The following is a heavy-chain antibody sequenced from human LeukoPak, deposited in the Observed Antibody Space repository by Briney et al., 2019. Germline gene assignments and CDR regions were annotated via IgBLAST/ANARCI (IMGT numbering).Heavy chain of an antibody. J-gene: IGHJ4*02. CDR2: ICYSGST. Sequence: DPSETLSLTCTVSGGSISSYYWSWIRQPPGKGLEWIGYICYSGSTNYNPSLRSRVTISVDTSKNQFSLKLSSVTAADTAVYYCARGGDYGDYDGYFDYWGQGTLVTVSS. CDR3: ARGGDYGDYDGYFDY. CDR1: GGSISSYY. V-gene: IGHV4-59*08. D-gene: IGHD4-17*01.